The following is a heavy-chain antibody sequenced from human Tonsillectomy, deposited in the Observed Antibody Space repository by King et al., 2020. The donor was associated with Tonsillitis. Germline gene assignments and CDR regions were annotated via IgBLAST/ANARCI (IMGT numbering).Heavy chain of an antibody. J-gene: IGHJ4*02. V-gene: IGHV3-30*04. CDR2: ISYDGGDK. CDR3: AREGYSGYYFDY. Sequence: VQLVESGGGVVQPGGSLRLSCAASGFTFSTYAMHWVRQAPGKGLEWVVVISYDGGDKYSADSVKGRFTISRDNSKNTLYLQMNSLRAEDTAVYYCAREGYSGYYFDYWGQGTLVTVSS. D-gene: IGHD5-12*01. CDR1: GFTFSTYA.